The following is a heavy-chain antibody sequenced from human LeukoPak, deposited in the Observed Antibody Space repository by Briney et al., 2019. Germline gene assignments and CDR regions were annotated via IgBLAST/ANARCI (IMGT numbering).Heavy chain of an antibody. Sequence: SETLSLTCTVSGGSISSSSYYWGWIRQPPGKGLEWIGSIYYSGSTYYNPSLKGRVTKSVDTSKNQFSLKLSSVTAADTAVYYCARDLGGTEYYDFWSGYYWGAFDIWGQGTMVTVSS. J-gene: IGHJ3*02. CDR3: ARDLGGTEYYDFWSGYYWGAFDI. CDR1: GGSISSSSYY. CDR2: IYYSGST. V-gene: IGHV4-39*07. D-gene: IGHD3-3*01.